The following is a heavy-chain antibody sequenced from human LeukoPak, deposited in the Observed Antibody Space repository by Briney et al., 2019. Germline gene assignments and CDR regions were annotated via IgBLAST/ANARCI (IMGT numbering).Heavy chain of an antibody. D-gene: IGHD1-1*01. CDR2: IHRDGSDA. Sequence: GGSLRLSCAASGFTFSSYWMHWVRQAPGKGLVWVSRIHRDGSDADYADSVKGRFTVSRDNAKNTLYLQMNSLRAEDTAVYYCARDYWNHIDYWGQGTLVTVPS. CDR1: GFTFSSYW. V-gene: IGHV3-74*01. CDR3: ARDYWNHIDY. J-gene: IGHJ4*02.